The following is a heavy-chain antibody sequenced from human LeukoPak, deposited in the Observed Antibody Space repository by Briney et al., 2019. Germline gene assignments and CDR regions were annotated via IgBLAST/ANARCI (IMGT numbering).Heavy chain of an antibody. D-gene: IGHD3-16*01. CDR1: GFTVSSNY. CDR3: ARVRGGNYFDY. CDR2: IYSGGST. Sequence: PGGSLRLSCAASGFTVSSNYMSWVRQAPGKGLERVSVIYSGGSTYYADSVKGRFTISRDNSKNTLYLQMNSLRAEDTAVYYCARVRGGNYFDYWGQGTLVTVSS. V-gene: IGHV3-53*01. J-gene: IGHJ4*02.